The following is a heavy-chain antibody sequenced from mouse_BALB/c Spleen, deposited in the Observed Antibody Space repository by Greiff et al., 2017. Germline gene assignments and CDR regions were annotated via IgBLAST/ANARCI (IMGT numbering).Heavy chain of an antibody. Sequence: EVQRVESGGGLVQPGGSRKLSCAASGFTFSSFGMHWVRQAPEKGLEWVAYISSGSSTIYYADTVKGRFTISRDNPKNTLFLQMTSRRSEDTAMYDCSREGRCYYGKAYYYAMDYWGQGTSVTVSS. D-gene: IGHD2-1*01. J-gene: IGHJ4*01. CDR2: ISSGSSTI. CDR3: SREGRCYYGKAYYYAMDY. V-gene: IGHV5-17*02. CDR1: GFTFSSFG.